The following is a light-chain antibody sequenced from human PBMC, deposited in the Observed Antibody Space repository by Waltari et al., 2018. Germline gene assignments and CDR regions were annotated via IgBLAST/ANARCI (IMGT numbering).Light chain of an antibody. J-gene: IGKJ1*01. Sequence: DIQMTQSPSTLSASVGDRVTITCRASQSISSWLAWYQQKPGKAPKLLIYDASSLESGVPSRFGGSGSGTEFTLTISSLQPDDFATYYCQQYNSYSAFGQGTKVEIK. CDR1: QSISSW. V-gene: IGKV1-5*01. CDR3: QQYNSYSA. CDR2: DAS.